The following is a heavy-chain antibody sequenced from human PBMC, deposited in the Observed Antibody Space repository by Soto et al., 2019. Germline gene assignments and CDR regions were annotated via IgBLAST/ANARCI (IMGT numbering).Heavy chain of an antibody. D-gene: IGHD5-12*01. Sequence: QVQLQQWGAGLLKPSETLSLNCAVNGGSLSGYYWSWIRQPPGKGLEWIGEIKDGGRTNYSPSLKSGATISSDTSSNQFSLRLYSVTAADTGVYYCARGQEGVVATHWDQGTLVTVSS. J-gene: IGHJ4*02. CDR2: IKDGGRT. CDR3: ARGQEGVVATH. CDR1: GGSLSGYY. V-gene: IGHV4-34*01.